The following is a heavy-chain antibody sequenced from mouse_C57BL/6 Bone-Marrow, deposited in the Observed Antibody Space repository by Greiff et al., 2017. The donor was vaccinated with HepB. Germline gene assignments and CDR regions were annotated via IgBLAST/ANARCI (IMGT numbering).Heavy chain of an antibody. D-gene: IGHD2-1*01. J-gene: IGHJ4*01. CDR2: INPSTGGT. Sequence: EVQLQQSGPELVKPGASVKISCKASGYSFTGYYMNWVKQSPEKSLEWIGEINPSTGGTTYNQKFKAKATLTVDKSSSTAYMQLKSLTSEDSAVYYCAREGLGNYRKMDYWGQGTSVTVSS. CDR1: GYSFTGYY. V-gene: IGHV1-42*01. CDR3: AREGLGNYRKMDY.